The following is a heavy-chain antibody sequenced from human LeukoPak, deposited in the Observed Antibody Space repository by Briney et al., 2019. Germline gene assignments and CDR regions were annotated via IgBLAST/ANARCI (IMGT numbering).Heavy chain of an antibody. J-gene: IGHJ6*02. Sequence: GGSLRLSCAAYGFTFSDYWMSWVSQAPGKGLEWVGNIKEDGSEEVYEDSVKGRFTISRDNAKNSLFLQMNTLRAEDTAVYYCARDPYSSTWSYGMDVWGQGATVTVSS. D-gene: IGHD6-6*01. CDR2: IKEDGSEE. CDR3: ARDPYSSTWSYGMDV. CDR1: GFTFSDYW. V-gene: IGHV3-7*05.